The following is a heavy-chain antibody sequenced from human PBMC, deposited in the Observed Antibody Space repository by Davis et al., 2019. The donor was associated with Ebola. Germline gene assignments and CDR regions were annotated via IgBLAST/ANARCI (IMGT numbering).Heavy chain of an antibody. Sequence: GSLRLSCAVYGGSFSGYYWSWIRQPPGKGLEWIGEINHSGSTNYNPSLKSRVTISVDSSKNHFSLNLRSVTAADTAVYYCAKGWDSSGWQDWGQGTLVTVSS. CDR1: GGSFSGYY. J-gene: IGHJ4*02. CDR3: AKGWDSSGWQD. CDR2: INHSGST. V-gene: IGHV4-34*01. D-gene: IGHD6-19*01.